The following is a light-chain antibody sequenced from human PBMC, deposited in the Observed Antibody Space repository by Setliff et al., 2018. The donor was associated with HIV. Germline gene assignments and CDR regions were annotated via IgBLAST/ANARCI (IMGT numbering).Light chain of an antibody. CDR2: KDT. V-gene: IGLV3-25*03. CDR3: QSADTSGSYSVV. J-gene: IGLJ2*01. CDR1: ALPKQY. Sequence: SYELTQPPSVSVSLGQTARITCSGDALPKQYAYWYQQKPGQAPVLVVYKDTERPSGIPERFSGSTSGTTVTLTVSGVQAEDEADYYCQSADTSGSYSVVFGGGTK.